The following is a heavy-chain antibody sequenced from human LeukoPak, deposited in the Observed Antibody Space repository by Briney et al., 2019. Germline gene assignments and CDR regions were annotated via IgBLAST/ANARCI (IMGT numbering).Heavy chain of an antibody. V-gene: IGHV3-23*01. Sequence: AGGSLRLSCAASGFTFSNYAMTWVRQAPGKGLEWVSAISGSGGSTYYADSVKGRFTISRDNSKNTLYLQMNSLRPEDTAVYYCAKTSSDYYYDSLGRYYFDYWGQGTLVTVSS. J-gene: IGHJ4*02. CDR2: ISGSGGST. CDR1: GFTFSNYA. D-gene: IGHD3-22*01. CDR3: AKTSSDYYYDSLGRYYFDY.